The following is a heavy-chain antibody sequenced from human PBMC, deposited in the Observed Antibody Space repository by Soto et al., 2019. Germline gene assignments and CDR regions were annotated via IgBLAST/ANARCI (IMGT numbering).Heavy chain of an antibody. J-gene: IGHJ4*02. V-gene: IGHV1-3*01. CDR3: ASWAGSSSDWSGPYDY. CDR2: INAGDGNA. D-gene: IGHD6-19*01. Sequence: ASVKVSCEASIFTFSEYTIHWVRQAPGQGLEWMGWINAGDGNARYAPSYQGRVTITRDTSTSTVYMELSSLRSEDTAVYYCASWAGSSSDWSGPYDYWGQGTLVTVSS. CDR1: IFTFSEYT.